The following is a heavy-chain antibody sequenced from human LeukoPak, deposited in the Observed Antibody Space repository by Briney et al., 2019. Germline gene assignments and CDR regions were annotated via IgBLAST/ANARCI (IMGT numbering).Heavy chain of an antibody. V-gene: IGHV3-64*01. CDR3: ARVMQGATESNYYYYAMDV. Sequence: GGSLRLSCAASGFTFSSYTMHWVRQAPGKGLEYVSAIISHGGSTYYANSVQGRFTISRDNSKNTLYLQMGSLRAEDMAVYYCARVMQGATESNYYYYAMDVWGQGTTVTVSS. CDR1: GFTFSSYT. J-gene: IGHJ6*02. D-gene: IGHD1-26*01. CDR2: IISHGGST.